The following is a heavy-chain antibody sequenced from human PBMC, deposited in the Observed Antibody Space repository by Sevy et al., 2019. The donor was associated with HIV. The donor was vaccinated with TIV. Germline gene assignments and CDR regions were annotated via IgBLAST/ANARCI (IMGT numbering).Heavy chain of an antibody. CDR2: ISSSSSTI. D-gene: IGHD1-26*01. Sequence: GGSLRLSCAASGFTFSSYSMNWVRQAPGKGLEWVSCISSSSSTIYYADSVKGRFTISRDNAKNSLYLQMNSLRAEDTAVYYCARTSGSDYFDYWGQGTLVTVSS. CDR1: GFTFSSYS. CDR3: ARTSGSDYFDY. V-gene: IGHV3-48*01. J-gene: IGHJ4*02.